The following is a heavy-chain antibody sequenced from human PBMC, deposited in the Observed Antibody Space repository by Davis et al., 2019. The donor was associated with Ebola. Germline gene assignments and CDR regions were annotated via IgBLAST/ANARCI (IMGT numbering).Heavy chain of an antibody. D-gene: IGHD6-13*01. CDR3: ARLNAAAGKGYYYGMDV. CDR1: GGSISSYY. Sequence: PSETLSLTCTVSGGSISSYYWSWIRQPPGQGLDWIGYIYYSGRTNYNPSLKSRVTISVDTSKNQFSLKLSSVTAADTAVYYCARLNAAAGKGYYYGMDVWGQGTTVTVSS. CDR2: IYYSGRT. J-gene: IGHJ6*02. V-gene: IGHV4-59*08.